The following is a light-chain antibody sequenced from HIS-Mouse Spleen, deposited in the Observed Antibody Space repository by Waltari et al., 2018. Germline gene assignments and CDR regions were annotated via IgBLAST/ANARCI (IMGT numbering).Light chain of an antibody. CDR3: QAWDSSTVV. Sequence: SYELTQPPSVSVSPGQTASITCSGDKLGDKYACWYQQKPGQSPVLVIYQESKRPSGIPERFSGSNPGNTANLTISGTQAMDEADYYRQAWDSSTVVFGGGTKLTVL. CDR2: QES. V-gene: IGLV3-1*01. CDR1: KLGDKY. J-gene: IGLJ2*01.